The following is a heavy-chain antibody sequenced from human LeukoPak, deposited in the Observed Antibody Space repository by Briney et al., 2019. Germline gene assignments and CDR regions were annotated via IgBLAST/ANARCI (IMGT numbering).Heavy chain of an antibody. D-gene: IGHD2-15*01. CDR2: IYTSGST. CDR1: GGSISSGSYY. Sequence: SETLSLTCTVSGGSISSGSYYWSWIRQPAGKGPEWIGRIYTSGSTNYNPSLKSRVTISVDTSKNQFSLKLSSVTAADTAVYYCARERYCSGGSCYPEFDYWGQGTLVTVSS. J-gene: IGHJ4*02. CDR3: ARERYCSGGSCYPEFDY. V-gene: IGHV4-61*02.